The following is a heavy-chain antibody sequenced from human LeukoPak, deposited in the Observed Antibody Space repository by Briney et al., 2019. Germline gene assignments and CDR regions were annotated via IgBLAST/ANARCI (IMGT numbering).Heavy chain of an antibody. Sequence: PSETLTLTCAVSGYSFSSGYYWGWVRQAPGKGLECIGSIYHTGSTDYNPSLKSRLTISVDMSKNQFSLNLRSVTAADTAVYYWARDKDDYVWGTYRWWGQGMLVTVSS. D-gene: IGHD3-16*02. CDR3: ARDKDDYVWGTYRW. CDR1: GYSFSSGYY. V-gene: IGHV4-38-2*01. J-gene: IGHJ4*02. CDR2: IYHTGST.